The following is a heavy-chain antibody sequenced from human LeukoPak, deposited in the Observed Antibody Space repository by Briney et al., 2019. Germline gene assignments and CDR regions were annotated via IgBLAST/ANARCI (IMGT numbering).Heavy chain of an antibody. V-gene: IGHV3-21*04. Sequence: GGSLRLSCTASGFTFINYSMNWVRQAPGKGLEWVSSISTNSAFIYYADSVRGRFTISRDNTKNSLYLQMDSLTADDTAVYYCARSGPAGDAFDIWGQGTMVTVSS. CDR3: ARSGPAGDAFDI. CDR1: GFTFINYS. CDR2: ISTNSAFI. J-gene: IGHJ3*02.